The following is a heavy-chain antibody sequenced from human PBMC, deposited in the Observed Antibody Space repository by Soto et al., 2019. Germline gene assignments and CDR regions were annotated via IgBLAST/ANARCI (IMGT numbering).Heavy chain of an antibody. CDR3: ARESRGYCSSTSCPRDYYYYYMDV. CDR2: IKQDGSEK. CDR1: GFTFSSYA. Sequence: GGSLRLSCAASGFTFSSYAMSWVRQAPGKGLEWVANIKQDGSEKYYVDSVKGRFTISRDNAKNSLYLQMNSLRAEDTAVYYCARESRGYCSSTSCPRDYYYYYMDVWGKGTTVTVSS. V-gene: IGHV3-7*01. D-gene: IGHD2-2*01. J-gene: IGHJ6*03.